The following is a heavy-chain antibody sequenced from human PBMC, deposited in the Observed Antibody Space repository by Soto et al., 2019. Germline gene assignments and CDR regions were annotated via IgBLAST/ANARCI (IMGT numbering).Heavy chain of an antibody. CDR1: GYTFTDYY. V-gene: IGHV1-2*02. D-gene: IGHD2-15*01. CDR3: TRENIENSSCLYDAFDV. J-gene: IGHJ3*01. CDR2: MNPKSGGA. Sequence: ASGKVSCKASGYTFTDYYTHWVRQAPGQGLEWMGWMNPKSGGAYFAQKFQGRVTLTRDTSIGTAYIEVNSLTSDDTAVYFCTRENIENSSCLYDAFDVWGQGTTVPVSS.